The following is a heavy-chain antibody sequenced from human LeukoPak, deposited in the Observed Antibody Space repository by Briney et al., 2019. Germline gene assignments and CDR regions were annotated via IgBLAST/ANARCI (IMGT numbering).Heavy chain of an antibody. Sequence: SETLSLTCTVSGGSITSGGYYWSWIRQPPGKGLEWIGYIYHSGSTYYNPSLKSRVTISVDRSKNQFSLKLSSVTAADTAVYYCARSFSGSYYFEYWGQGTLVTVSS. CDR3: ARSFSGSYYFEY. D-gene: IGHD1-26*01. CDR2: IYHSGST. CDR1: GGSITSGGYY. V-gene: IGHV4-30-2*01. J-gene: IGHJ4*02.